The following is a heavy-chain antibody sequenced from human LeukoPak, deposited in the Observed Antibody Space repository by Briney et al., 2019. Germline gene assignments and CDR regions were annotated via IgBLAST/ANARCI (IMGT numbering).Heavy chain of an antibody. Sequence: PGGSMSLSWAASGFTVSINYTIWVSHAPGRAQVWVSVIPSGGSTYYADSVKGRFTISRDNSKNTLYLQMNSLRAEDTAVYYCARGPTYYYDSSGYYYDDYWGQGTLVTVSS. CDR1: GFTVSINY. CDR3: ARGPTYYYDSSGYYYDDY. J-gene: IGHJ4*02. V-gene: IGHV3-53*01. D-gene: IGHD3-22*01. CDR2: IPSGGST.